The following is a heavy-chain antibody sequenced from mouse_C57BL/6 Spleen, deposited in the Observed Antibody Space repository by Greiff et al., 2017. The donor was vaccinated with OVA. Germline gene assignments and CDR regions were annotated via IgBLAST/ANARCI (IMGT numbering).Heavy chain of an antibody. J-gene: IGHJ1*03. Sequence: EVHLVESGGGLVKPGGSLKLSCAASGFTFSDYGMHWVRQAPEKGLEWVAYISSGSSTIYYADTVKGRFTISRDNAKNTLFLQMTSLRSEDTAMYYCAYYYGSSYVLHWYFDVWGTGTTVTVSS. V-gene: IGHV5-17*01. CDR3: AYYYGSSYVLHWYFDV. CDR2: ISSGSSTI. CDR1: GFTFSDYG. D-gene: IGHD1-1*01.